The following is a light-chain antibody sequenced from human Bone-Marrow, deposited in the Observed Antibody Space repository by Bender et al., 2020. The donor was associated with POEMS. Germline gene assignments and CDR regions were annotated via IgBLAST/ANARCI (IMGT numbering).Light chain of an antibody. V-gene: IGLV1-44*01. CDR1: SSNIGSNA. Sequence: QSVLAQPPSASGTPGQSVTISCSGSSSNIGSNAVNWYQQFPGTAPKLLVFSSNQRSSGVSDRFSGSRSGASASLAISGLQSEDEASYYCAAWDDSQKGVVFGGGTKLTVL. CDR3: AAWDDSQKGVV. J-gene: IGLJ2*01. CDR2: SSN.